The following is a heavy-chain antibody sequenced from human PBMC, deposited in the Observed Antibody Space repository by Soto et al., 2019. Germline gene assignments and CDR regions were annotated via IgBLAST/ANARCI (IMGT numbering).Heavy chain of an antibody. CDR3: ARHPPLGSGYSEYFQH. J-gene: IGHJ1*01. CDR1: SASITSSRHY. Sequence: SETLSLTCTVSSASITSSRHYWNWIRQPPGKGLEWIGNMYYSGRTYYNLSLKSRVTISVDTSKNQLSLELSSVTAADTAMYYCARHPPLGSGYSEYFQHWGQGTLVTVSS. V-gene: IGHV4-39*01. CDR2: MYYSGRT. D-gene: IGHD3-3*01.